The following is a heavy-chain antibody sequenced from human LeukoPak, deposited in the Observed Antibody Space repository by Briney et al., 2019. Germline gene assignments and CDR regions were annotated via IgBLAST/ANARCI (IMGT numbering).Heavy chain of an antibody. V-gene: IGHV4-38-2*02. CDR1: GYSLSSGYY. CDR2: IYHSGST. Sequence: PSETLSLTCTVSGYSLSSGYYWGWIRQPPGKGLEWIGNIYHSGSTFYKPSLRKRVTISVDTSKNQFSLKLSSVTAADTAVYYCARGREEDYYYYYYMDVWGKGTTVTVSS. D-gene: IGHD1-26*01. CDR3: ARGREEDYYYYYYMDV. J-gene: IGHJ6*03.